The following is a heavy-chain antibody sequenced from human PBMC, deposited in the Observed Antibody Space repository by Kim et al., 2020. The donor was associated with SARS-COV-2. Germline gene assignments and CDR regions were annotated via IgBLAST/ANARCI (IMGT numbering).Heavy chain of an antibody. CDR2: IWYDGSNK. CDR1: GFTFSSYG. Sequence: GGSLRLSCAASGFTFSSYGMHWVRQAPGKGLEWVAVIWYDGSNKYYADSVKGRFTISRDNSKNTLYLQMNSLRAEDTAVYYCAKDYHQVYYYYYGMDVWGQGTTVTVSS. CDR3: AKDYHQVYYYYYGMDV. D-gene: IGHD2-2*01. J-gene: IGHJ6*02. V-gene: IGHV3-33*06.